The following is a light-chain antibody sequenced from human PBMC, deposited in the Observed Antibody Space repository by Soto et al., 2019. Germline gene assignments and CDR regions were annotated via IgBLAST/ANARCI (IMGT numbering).Light chain of an antibody. CDR2: EVS. CDR1: SSDVGGYKF. Sequence: QSVLTQPASVSGSPGQSITISCTGTSSDVGGYKFVSWYQQHTGKAPKLIIYEVSNRPSGVSNRFSGSKSGNTASLTISGLQAEDEADYYCSLYTTANTYVFGTGTKVTVL. J-gene: IGLJ1*01. V-gene: IGLV2-14*01. CDR3: SLYTTANTYV.